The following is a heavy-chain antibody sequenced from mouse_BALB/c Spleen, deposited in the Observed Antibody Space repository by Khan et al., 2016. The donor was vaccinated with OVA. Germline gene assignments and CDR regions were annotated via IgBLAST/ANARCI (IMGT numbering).Heavy chain of an antibody. CDR3: ARPPYFSYVMVY. D-gene: IGHD2-10*01. CDR2: INTYTGEP. CDR1: GYTFTNYG. Sequence: QIQLVQSGPELKKPGETVKISCKASGYTFTNYGMNWVKQAPGKGLKWMGWINTYTGEPTYADDFKGRFAFSLETSASTAYLKINNLKNEDTATYFCARPPYFSYVMVYWGQGSSDTVSS. V-gene: IGHV9-3-1*01. J-gene: IGHJ4*01.